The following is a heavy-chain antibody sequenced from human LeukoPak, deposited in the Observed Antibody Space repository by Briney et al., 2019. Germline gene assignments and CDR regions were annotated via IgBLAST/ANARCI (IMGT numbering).Heavy chain of an antibody. J-gene: IGHJ4*02. D-gene: IGHD5-12*01. CDR2: INHSGST. V-gene: IGHV4-34*01. CDR3: ARVQLRLVDY. Sequence: SETLSLTCAVYGGSFSGYYWSWVRQPPGKGLEWIGEINHSGSTNYNPSLKSRVTISVDTSKNQFSLKLSSVTAADTAVYYCARVQLRLVDYWGQGTLVTVSS. CDR1: GGSFSGYY.